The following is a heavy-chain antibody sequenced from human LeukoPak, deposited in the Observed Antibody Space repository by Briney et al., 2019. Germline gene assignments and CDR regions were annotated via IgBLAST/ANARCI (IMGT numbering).Heavy chain of an antibody. CDR3: AIAAYCGGDCYLEYFQN. CDR1: GYTFNNFG. J-gene: IGHJ1*01. D-gene: IGHD2-21*02. V-gene: IGHV1-18*01. Sequence: ASVKVSCKASGYTFNNFGISWVRQAPGQGLEWMGWISAYNSNTNYAQKLQDRVTMTADTSTSTAYMDLRSLRSDDTAVYYCAIAAYCGGDCYLEYFQNWGQGTLVTVSS. CDR2: ISAYNSNT.